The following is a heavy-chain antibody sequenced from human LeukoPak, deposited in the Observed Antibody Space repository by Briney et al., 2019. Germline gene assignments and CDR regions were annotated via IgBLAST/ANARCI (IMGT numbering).Heavy chain of an antibody. J-gene: IGHJ4*02. Sequence: SETLSLTCAVSGFSISSGYFWGWIRQPPGKGLEWIGSIFHNGITYYNPSLKSRITISVDTSKNQFSLKLNSVTAADTAVYYCARRISTRRGETCSSTSCYFDYWGQGTLVTVSS. V-gene: IGHV4-38-2*01. CDR2: IFHNGIT. CDR3: ARRISTRRGETCSSTSCYFDY. CDR1: GFSISSGYF. D-gene: IGHD2-2*01.